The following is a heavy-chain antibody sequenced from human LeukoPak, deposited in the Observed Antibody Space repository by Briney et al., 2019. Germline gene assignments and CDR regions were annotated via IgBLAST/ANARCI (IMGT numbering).Heavy chain of an antibody. CDR3: ARVSNVDTAMVTAPYFDY. Sequence: PSETLSLTCTVSGGSISSYYWSWIRQPPGKGLEWIGYIYYSGSTNYNPSLKSRVTISVDTSKNQFSLKLSSVTAADTAVYYCARVSNVDTAMVTAPYFDYWGQGTLVTVSS. V-gene: IGHV4-59*01. J-gene: IGHJ4*02. CDR1: GGSISSYY. CDR2: IYYSGST. D-gene: IGHD5-18*01.